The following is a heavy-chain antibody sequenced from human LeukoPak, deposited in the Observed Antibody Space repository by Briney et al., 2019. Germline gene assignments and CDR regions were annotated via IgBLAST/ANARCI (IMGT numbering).Heavy chain of an antibody. CDR3: AKGQTYCSSTSCYSHPLDY. D-gene: IGHD2-2*01. CDR1: GFTFSSYA. Sequence: GGSLRLSCAASGFTFSSYAMSWVRQAPGKGLEWVSAISGSGGSTYYADSVKGRFTISRDNSKNTLYLQMNSLRAEDTAVYYCAKGQTYCSSTSCYSHPLDYWGQGTLVTVSS. CDR2: ISGSGGST. J-gene: IGHJ4*02. V-gene: IGHV3-23*01.